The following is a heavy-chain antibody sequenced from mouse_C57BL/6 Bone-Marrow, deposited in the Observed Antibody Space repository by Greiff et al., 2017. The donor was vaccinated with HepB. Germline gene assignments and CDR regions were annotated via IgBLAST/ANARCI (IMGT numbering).Heavy chain of an antibody. D-gene: IGHD1-1*01. Sequence: EVKLVESGPELVKPGASVKISCKASGYSFTGYYMHWVKQSSEKSLEWIGEINPSTGGTSYNQKFKGKATLTVDKSSSTAYMQLKSLTSEDSAVYYCASGYGSSYAMDYWGQGTSVTVSS. J-gene: IGHJ4*01. CDR2: INPSTGGT. CDR3: ASGYGSSYAMDY. CDR1: GYSFTGYY. V-gene: IGHV1-43*01.